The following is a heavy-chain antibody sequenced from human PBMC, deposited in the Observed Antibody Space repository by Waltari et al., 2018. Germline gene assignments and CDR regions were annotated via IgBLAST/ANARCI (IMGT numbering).Heavy chain of an antibody. V-gene: IGHV4-4*07. Sequence: QVQLQESGPGLVKPSETLSLTCTVSGGSMRSYYWSWVRPSAGRGLEWIGRIYSSGSTDYNPSRKSRVSMSVDTSKNQFSLKLTSVIAADTAVYYCARDLYRVGAYWYFDLWGRGTQVTVSS. J-gene: IGHJ2*01. CDR3: ARDLYRVGAYWYFDL. D-gene: IGHD1-26*01. CDR2: IYSSGST. CDR1: GGSMRSYY.